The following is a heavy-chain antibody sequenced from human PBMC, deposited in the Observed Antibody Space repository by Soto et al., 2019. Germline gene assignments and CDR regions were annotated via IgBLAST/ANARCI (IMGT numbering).Heavy chain of an antibody. CDR3: AIRASYYDSSGYFDF. CDR1: GFTFSSYS. J-gene: IGHJ4*02. CDR2: ISSSGSTI. Sequence: GGSLRLSCAASGFTFSSYSMHWVRQAPGKGLEWVSYISSSGSTIYYADSVKGRFTISRDDAKNSLYLQMNSLRAEDTAVYYCAIRASYYDSSGYFDFWGQGTLVTVSS. D-gene: IGHD3-22*01. V-gene: IGHV3-48*04.